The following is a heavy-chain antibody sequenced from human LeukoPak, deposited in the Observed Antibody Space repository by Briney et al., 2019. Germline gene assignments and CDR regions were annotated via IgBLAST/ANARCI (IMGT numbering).Heavy chain of an antibody. CDR3: VRQENDYFDY. D-gene: IGHD2/OR15-2a*01. Sequence: GESLKISCKGSGYRFITYWIGWVRQMPGKGLEWMAIIYPGDSDTRYSPSFQGQVTISADKSTSTAYLQWSSLKASDTAMYYCVRQENDYFDYWGQGTLVTVSS. CDR2: IYPGDSDT. J-gene: IGHJ4*02. V-gene: IGHV5-51*01. CDR1: GYRFITYW.